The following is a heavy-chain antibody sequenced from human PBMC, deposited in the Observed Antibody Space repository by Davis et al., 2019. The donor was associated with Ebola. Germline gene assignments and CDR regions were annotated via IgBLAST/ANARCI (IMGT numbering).Heavy chain of an antibody. CDR2: IYYSGST. CDR3: ARDSGCRGDRRRGPCSYWYFDL. V-gene: IGHV4-59*01. D-gene: IGHD2-21*01. Sequence: PSETLSLTCTVSGGSISSYYWSWIRQPPGKGLEWIGYIYYSGSTNYNPSLKSRVTISVDTSKNQFSLKLSSVTAADTAVYYCARDSGCRGDRRRGPCSYWYFDLWGRGTLVTVSS. CDR1: GGSISSYY. J-gene: IGHJ2*01.